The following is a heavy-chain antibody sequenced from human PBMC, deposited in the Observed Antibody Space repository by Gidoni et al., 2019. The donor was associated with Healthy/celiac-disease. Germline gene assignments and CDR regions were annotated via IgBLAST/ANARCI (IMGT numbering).Heavy chain of an antibody. D-gene: IGHD2-21*01. CDR3: ARNSLSLDY. J-gene: IGHJ4*02. CDR1: GGSISSYY. V-gene: IGHV4-59*01. CDR2: IYYSGST. Sequence: QVQLQESGPAAVKPSETLSLTCTVSGGSISSYYWSWIRQPPGKGLEWIGYIYYSGSTNYNPSLKSRVTISADTSKNQFSLKLSSVTAADTAVYYCARNSLSLDYWGQGTLVTVSS.